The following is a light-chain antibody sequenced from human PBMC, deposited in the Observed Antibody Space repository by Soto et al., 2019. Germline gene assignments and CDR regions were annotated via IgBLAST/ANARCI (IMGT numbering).Light chain of an antibody. CDR3: QQRSNWPPLI. CDR1: QSVDTY. Sequence: EIVLTQSPATLSLSPGERATLSCRASQSVDTYLAWYQQKSGQAPRLLIYDASHRATGIPARFSGSGSGTDFTLIISSLEPEHFAVYYCQQRSNWPPLIFGGGTKVEIK. V-gene: IGKV3-11*01. J-gene: IGKJ4*01. CDR2: DAS.